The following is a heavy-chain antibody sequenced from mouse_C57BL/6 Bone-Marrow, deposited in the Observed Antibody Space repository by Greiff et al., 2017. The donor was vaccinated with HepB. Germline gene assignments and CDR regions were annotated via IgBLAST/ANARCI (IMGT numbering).Heavy chain of an antibody. CDR2: ISYDGSN. Sequence: VQLKQSGPGLVKPSQSLSLTCSVTGYSITSGYSWNWIRQFPGNKLEWMGYISYDGSNNYNPSLKNRISITRDTSKNQFFLKLNSVTTEDTATYYCARDTTVVLDYWGQGTTLTVSS. CDR3: ARDTTVVLDY. CDR1: GYSITSGYS. J-gene: IGHJ2*01. V-gene: IGHV3-6*01. D-gene: IGHD1-1*01.